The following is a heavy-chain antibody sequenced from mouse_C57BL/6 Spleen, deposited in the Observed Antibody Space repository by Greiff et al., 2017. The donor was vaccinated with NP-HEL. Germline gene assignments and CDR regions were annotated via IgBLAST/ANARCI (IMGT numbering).Heavy chain of an antibody. CDR1: GFTFSSYG. CDR3: ARHGGLRDAMDY. Sequence: EVMLVESGGDLVKPGGSLKLSCAASGFTFSSYGMSWVRQTPDKRLEWVATISSGGSYTYYLDSVKGRFTISRDNAKNTLYLQMSSLKSEDTAMYYCARHGGLRDAMDYWGQGTSVTVSS. CDR2: ISSGGSYT. J-gene: IGHJ4*01. V-gene: IGHV5-6*01. D-gene: IGHD2-2*01.